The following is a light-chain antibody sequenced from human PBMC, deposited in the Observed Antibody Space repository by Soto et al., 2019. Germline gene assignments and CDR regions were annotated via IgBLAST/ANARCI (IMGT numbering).Light chain of an antibody. CDR2: DAS. Sequence: IQMTQSPSSLSASVGDRVIITCRASQSISSWLAWYQQKPGKAPKLLIYDASSLESGVPSRFSGSGSGTEFTLTISSLQPDDFATYYCQQYNSYSWTFGQGTKVDI. CDR1: QSISSW. CDR3: QQYNSYSWT. V-gene: IGKV1-5*01. J-gene: IGKJ1*01.